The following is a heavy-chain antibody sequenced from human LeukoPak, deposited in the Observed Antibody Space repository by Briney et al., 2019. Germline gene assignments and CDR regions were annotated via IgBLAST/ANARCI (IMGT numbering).Heavy chain of an antibody. Sequence: GGSLILSCAASGFSFSSYWMHWVRQAPGKGLVWVSRINSDGSSTSYADSVKGRFTISRDNAKNTLYLQMNSLRAEDTAVYYCARGRGTVTGNYFDYWGQGTLVTVSS. J-gene: IGHJ4*02. CDR2: INSDGSST. CDR1: GFSFSSYW. CDR3: ARGRGTVTGNYFDY. V-gene: IGHV3-74*01. D-gene: IGHD4-11*01.